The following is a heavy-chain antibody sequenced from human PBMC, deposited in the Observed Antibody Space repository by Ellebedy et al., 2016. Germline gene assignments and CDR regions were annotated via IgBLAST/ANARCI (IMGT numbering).Heavy chain of an antibody. CDR3: AGGWEPYKFDY. J-gene: IGHJ4*02. CDR1: GFTVSSNY. D-gene: IGHD6-19*01. Sequence: GESLKISXAASGFTVSSNYMSWVRQAPGKGLEWVSVIYSGGSIYYADSVKGRFTISRDNAKNSLYLQMNSLRAEDSAVYYCAGGWEPYKFDYWGQGTLVTVSS. CDR2: IYSGGSI. V-gene: IGHV3-53*01.